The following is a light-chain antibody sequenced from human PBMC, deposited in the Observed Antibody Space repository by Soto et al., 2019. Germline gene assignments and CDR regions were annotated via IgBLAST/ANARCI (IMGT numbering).Light chain of an antibody. CDR1: QSVSSN. Sequence: EIVMTQSPATLSVSPGERATLSCRASQSVSSNLAWYQQKPGQAPRLLIYGASTRATGIPARVSGSGSGTEFTLTISSLPSEDFAVYYCQQYNNWPRTFGQGTKVEIK. CDR3: QQYNNWPRT. J-gene: IGKJ1*01. CDR2: GAS. V-gene: IGKV3-15*01.